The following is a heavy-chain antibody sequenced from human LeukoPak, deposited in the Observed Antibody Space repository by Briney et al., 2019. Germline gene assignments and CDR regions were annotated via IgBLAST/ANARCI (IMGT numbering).Heavy chain of an antibody. V-gene: IGHV1-69*13. CDR1: GGTFSSYT. CDR2: IIPVFGTA. D-gene: IGHD6-13*01. Sequence: SVKVSCKASGGTFSSYTINWVRQAPGQGLEWMGGIIPVFGTANYVQKFQGRVTITADESTSTAYMELSSLRSEDTAVYYCARAPYSSSWYPPGPYYYYYYMDVWGKGTTVTVSS. J-gene: IGHJ6*03. CDR3: ARAPYSSSWYPPGPYYYYYYMDV.